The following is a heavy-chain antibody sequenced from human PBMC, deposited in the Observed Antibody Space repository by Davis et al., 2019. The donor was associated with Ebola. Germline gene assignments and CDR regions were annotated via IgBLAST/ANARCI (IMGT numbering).Heavy chain of an antibody. V-gene: IGHV1-3*01. Sequence: SVTVSCMASRYTFTSYAMHWVRQAPGQRLEWMGWINAGNGNTKYSQKFQGRVTITRDTSASTAYMELSSLRSEDTAVYYCARGRGGKSRYGMDVWGQGTTVTVSS. J-gene: IGHJ6*02. CDR1: RYTFTSYA. CDR2: INAGNGNT. CDR3: ARGRGGKSRYGMDV. D-gene: IGHD4-23*01.